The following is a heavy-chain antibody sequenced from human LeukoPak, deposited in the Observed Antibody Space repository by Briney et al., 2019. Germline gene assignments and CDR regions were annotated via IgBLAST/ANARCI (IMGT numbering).Heavy chain of an antibody. V-gene: IGHV3-30*02. CDR2: IRYDGSKK. CDR3: ARGGITIFGGIIYQDY. D-gene: IGHD3-3*01. Sequence: PGGSLRLSCAASGFTFSNYGMHWVRQAPGKGLEWVAFIRYDGSKKYYADSVKVRFTISRDNAKNSLYLQMNSLRAEDTAFYYCARGGITIFGGIIYQDYWGQGTLVTVSS. CDR1: GFTFSNYG. J-gene: IGHJ4*02.